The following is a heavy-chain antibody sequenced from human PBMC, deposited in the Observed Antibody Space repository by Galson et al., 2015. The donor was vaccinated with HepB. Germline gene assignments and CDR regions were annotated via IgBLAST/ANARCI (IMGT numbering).Heavy chain of an antibody. Sequence: PLRLSCAASAFTFRGSAMHWVPQAYGKGPEWVRHTRSNATKYATAYAASLKGRFTISRDDSKNTAYLHMKSLKTEDTAVYYCTRLGDLSGYSSSWGQGTLVTVSS. V-gene: IGHV3-73*01. CDR2: TRSNATKYAT. J-gene: IGHJ4*02. CDR3: TRLGDLSGYSSS. CDR1: AFTFRGSA. D-gene: IGHD6-13*01.